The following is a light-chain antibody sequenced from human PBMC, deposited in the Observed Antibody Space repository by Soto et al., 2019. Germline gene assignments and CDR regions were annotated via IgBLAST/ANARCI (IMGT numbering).Light chain of an antibody. CDR1: SNDIGGYNY. Sequence: QSVLNQPASVSGAPGQSITIPCTGTSNDIGGYNYVSWYQQFPGKAPKLIIYDVTNRPSGVSFRFSGSKSGNTASLTISGLQAEDEAGCSSYSSTSTRRLFGAGTKVTVL. CDR3: SSYSSTSTRRL. CDR2: DVT. V-gene: IGLV2-14*03. J-gene: IGLJ1*01.